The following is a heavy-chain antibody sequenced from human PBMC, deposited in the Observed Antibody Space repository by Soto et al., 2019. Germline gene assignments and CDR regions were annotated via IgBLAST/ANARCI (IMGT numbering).Heavy chain of an antibody. CDR1: GGTFSSYA. D-gene: IGHD3-22*01. CDR2: IIPIFGTA. J-gene: IGHJ5*02. Sequence: SVKVYCKASGGTFSSYAISWVRQAPGQGLEWMGGIIPIFGTANYAQKFQGRVTITADESTSTAYMELSSLRSEDTAVYYCARGGDYYDSSGYPYNWFDPWGQGTLVTVSS. V-gene: IGHV1-69*13. CDR3: ARGGDYYDSSGYPYNWFDP.